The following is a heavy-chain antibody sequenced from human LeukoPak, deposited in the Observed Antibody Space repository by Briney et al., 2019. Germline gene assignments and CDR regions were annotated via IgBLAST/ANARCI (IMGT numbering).Heavy chain of an antibody. Sequence: SVTVPYQASGCTFASYYMLWVRQAPGQGLDWMGIINPSGGSTSYAQKFQGRVTMTRDTSTSTVYMELSSLRSEDTAVYYCARDRTDYYDSSGYHDYWGQGTLVTVSS. CDR2: INPSGGST. J-gene: IGHJ4*02. V-gene: IGHV1-46*01. CDR1: GCTFASYY. CDR3: ARDRTDYYDSSGYHDY. D-gene: IGHD3-22*01.